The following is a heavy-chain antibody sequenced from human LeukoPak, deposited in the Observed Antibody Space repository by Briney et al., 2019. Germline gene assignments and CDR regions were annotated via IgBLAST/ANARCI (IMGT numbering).Heavy chain of an antibody. Sequence: GGSLRLSCAASGFTFSSYSISWVRQAPGKGLGWVSAISGSGGSTYYADSGKGRFTISRDNSKNTLYLQMNSLRAEDTAVYYCAKCRGGSAWYYFDYWGQGTLVTVSS. J-gene: IGHJ4*02. CDR1: GFTFSSYS. CDR2: ISGSGGST. D-gene: IGHD6-13*01. CDR3: AKCRGGSAWYYFDY. V-gene: IGHV3-23*01.